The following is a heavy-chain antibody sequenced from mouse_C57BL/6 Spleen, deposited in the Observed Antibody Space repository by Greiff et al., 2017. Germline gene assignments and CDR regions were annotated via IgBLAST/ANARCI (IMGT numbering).Heavy chain of an antibody. V-gene: IGHV1-39*01. Sequence: EVQLQQSGPELVKPGASVKIPCKASGYTFTDYNMDWVKQSHGKSLEWIGDINPNYGTTSYNQKFKGKATLTVDQSSSTAYMQLNSLTSEDSAVYYCASLHDYFDYWGQGTTLTVSS. D-gene: IGHD1-2*01. CDR1: GYTFTDYN. J-gene: IGHJ2*01. CDR2: INPNYGTT. CDR3: ASLHDYFDY.